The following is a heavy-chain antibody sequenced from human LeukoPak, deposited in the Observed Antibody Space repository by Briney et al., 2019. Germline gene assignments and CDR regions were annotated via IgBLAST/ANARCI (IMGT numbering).Heavy chain of an antibody. J-gene: IGHJ4*02. D-gene: IGHD3-9*01. CDR3: AREARDYDILTGYYIY. Sequence: SVKVSCKASGGTFSSYAISWVRQAPGQGLEWMGGIIPIFGTANYVQKFQGRVTITTDESTSTAYMELSSLRSEDTAVYCCAREARDYDILTGYYIYWGQGTLVTVSS. CDR2: IIPIFGTA. V-gene: IGHV1-69*05. CDR1: GGTFSSYA.